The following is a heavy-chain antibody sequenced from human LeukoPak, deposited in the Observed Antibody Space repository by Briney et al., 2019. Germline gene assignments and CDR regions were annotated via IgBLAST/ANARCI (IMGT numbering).Heavy chain of an antibody. D-gene: IGHD3-10*01. CDR1: GFTFSSHW. CDR3: ARGPPYGTRSDYFDY. Sequence: GESLRLSCAASGFTFSSHWMTWVRQAPGKGLEWVASVKQDVNEKYYVDSVKGRFTISRDNAKNSLFLQMNSLRVEDTAVYYCARGPPYGTRSDYFDYWGQGTLVTVSS. J-gene: IGHJ4*02. CDR2: VKQDVNEK. V-gene: IGHV3-7*01.